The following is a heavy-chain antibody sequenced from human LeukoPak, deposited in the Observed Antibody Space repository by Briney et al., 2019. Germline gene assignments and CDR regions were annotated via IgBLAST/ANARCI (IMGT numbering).Heavy chain of an antibody. CDR2: ISSSSSYI. V-gene: IGHV3-21*01. J-gene: IGHJ4*02. Sequence: GGSLRLSCAASGFSFSAYSMNWVRQAPGKGLEWVSSISSSSSYIYYADSVKGRFTISRDNAKNSVYLEMNSLRVEDTAVYYCARVPSDYWGQGTLVTVSS. CDR3: ARVPSDY. CDR1: GFSFSAYS.